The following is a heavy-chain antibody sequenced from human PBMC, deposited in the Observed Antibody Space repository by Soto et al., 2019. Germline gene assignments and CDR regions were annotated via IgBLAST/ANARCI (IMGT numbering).Heavy chain of an antibody. CDR3: ARDLDGYGRFDY. J-gene: IGHJ4*02. D-gene: IGHD5-12*01. CDR1: GFIFRRFW. V-gene: IGHV3-7*01. Sequence: GWSLRLSCSASGFIFRRFWMAWVRQAPGKGLEWVATIKVDGREENYLDSVHGRFTISRDDAKNSLFLQMSSPRGDDTAVYFCARDLDGYGRFDYWGLGTPVTASS. CDR2: IKVDGREE.